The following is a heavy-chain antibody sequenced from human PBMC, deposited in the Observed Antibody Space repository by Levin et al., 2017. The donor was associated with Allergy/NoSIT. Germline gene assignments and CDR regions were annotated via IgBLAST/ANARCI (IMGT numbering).Heavy chain of an antibody. CDR1: GYDFTNYG. J-gene: IGHJ6*02. CDR2: ISAYRKNT. D-gene: IGHD2-15*01. CDR3: ARGGGYIVGTMDV. Sequence: HGESLKISCKASGYDFTNYGISWVRLAPGQGLEWMGWISAYRKNTNYAQKFMGRVTMTADTSTSTVHMELRSLTSDDTAVYYCARGGGYIVGTMDVWGQGTTVVVSS. V-gene: IGHV1-18*01.